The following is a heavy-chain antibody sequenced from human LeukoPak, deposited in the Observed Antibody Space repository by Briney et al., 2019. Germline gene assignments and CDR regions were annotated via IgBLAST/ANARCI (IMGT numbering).Heavy chain of an antibody. CDR1: GFTFSSYW. D-gene: IGHD3-3*01. CDR2: IKQDGSEK. CDR3: ARGRFLEWLLYYYYYMDV. Sequence: GGSLRLSCAASGFTFSSYWMSWVRQAPGKGLEWVANIKQDGSEKYYVDSVKGRFTISRDNAKNSLYLKMNSLRAEDTAVYYCARGRFLEWLLYYYYYMDVWGKGTTVTVSS. J-gene: IGHJ6*03. V-gene: IGHV3-7*01.